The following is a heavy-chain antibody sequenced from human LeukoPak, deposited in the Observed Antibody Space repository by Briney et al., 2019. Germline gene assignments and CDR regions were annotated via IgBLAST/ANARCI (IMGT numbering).Heavy chain of an antibody. D-gene: IGHD3-10*01. CDR3: ARGHDILHYYGSGSYYWFDP. Sequence: PSETLSLTCTVYGGSFSGYYWSWIRQPPGKGLEWIGEINHLGSTNYKPSLKSRVTISVDTSKNQLSLKLRSVTAADTAVYYCARGHDILHYYGSGSYYWFDPWGQGTLVTVSS. CDR2: INHLGST. V-gene: IGHV4-34*01. J-gene: IGHJ5*02. CDR1: GGSFSGYY.